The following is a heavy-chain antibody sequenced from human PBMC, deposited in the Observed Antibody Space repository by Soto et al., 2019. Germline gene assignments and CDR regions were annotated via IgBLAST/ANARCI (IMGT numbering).Heavy chain of an antibody. D-gene: IGHD3-3*01. V-gene: IGHV3-23*01. CDR1: GFTFSSYA. CDR2: ISGSGGST. CDR3: AKAFRPGGFWSGYFG. Sequence: GGSLRLSCAASGFTFSSYAMSWVRQAPGKGLEWVSAISGSGGSTYYADSVKGRFTISRDNSKNTLYLQMNSLRAEDTAVYYCAKAFRPGGFWSGYFGWGQGTLVTVSS. J-gene: IGHJ4*02.